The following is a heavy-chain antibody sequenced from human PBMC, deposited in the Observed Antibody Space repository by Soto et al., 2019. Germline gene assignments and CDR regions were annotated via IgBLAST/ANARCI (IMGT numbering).Heavy chain of an antibody. J-gene: IGHJ3*02. D-gene: IGHD6-19*01. CDR1: GYTFTSYY. V-gene: IGHV1-46*03. CDR2: INPSGGST. CDR3: AREEEQWLVSKADHDAFDI. Sequence: ASVKVSCKASGYTFTSYYMHWVRQAPGQGLEWMGIINPSGGSTSYAQKFQGRVTMTRDTSTSTVYMELSSLRSEDTAVYYCAREEEQWLVSKADHDAFDIWGQGTMVNVSS.